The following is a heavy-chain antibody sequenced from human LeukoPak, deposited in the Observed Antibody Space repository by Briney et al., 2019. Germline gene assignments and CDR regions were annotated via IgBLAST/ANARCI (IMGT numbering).Heavy chain of an antibody. J-gene: IGHJ3*01. D-gene: IGHD3-10*01. CDR3: ARDPTYYYGSGMF. CDR2: IYYSGST. Sequence: SETLSLTCTVSGGSISSYYWSWIRQPPGKGLEWIGYIYYSGSTNYNPSLKSRVTISVDTSKNQFSLKLSSVTAADTAVYYCARDPTYYYGSGMFWGQGTMVTVSS. V-gene: IGHV4-59*12. CDR1: GGSISSYY.